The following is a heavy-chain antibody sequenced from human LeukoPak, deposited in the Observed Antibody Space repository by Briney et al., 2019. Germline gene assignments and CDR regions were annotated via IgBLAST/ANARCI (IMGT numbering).Heavy chain of an antibody. CDR3: ARVPLSTAYLHYYSMDV. Sequence: SETLSLTCTVPGGSISSSPYSWAWIRQPPGKGLEWIGSIYYSGRSYYKVSLKSRVIISLDTPNNQFSLKVSSVTAADTALYYCARVPLSTAYLHYYSMDVWGKGTTVTVSS. CDR2: IYYSGRS. CDR1: GGSISSSPYS. J-gene: IGHJ6*03. V-gene: IGHV4-39*07. D-gene: IGHD2-21*02.